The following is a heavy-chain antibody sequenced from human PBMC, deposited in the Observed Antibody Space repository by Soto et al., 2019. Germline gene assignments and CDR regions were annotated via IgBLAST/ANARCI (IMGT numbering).Heavy chain of an antibody. CDR3: ARGRSTTVTTGGKWLDP. J-gene: IGHJ5*02. V-gene: IGHV4-34*01. CDR1: GGSFSGYY. CDR2: INHSGST. D-gene: IGHD4-4*01. Sequence: SETLSLTCAVYGGSFSGYYWSWIRQPPEKGLEWIGEINHSGSTNYNPSLKSRVTISVDTSKNQFSLKLRSVTAADTAVYYCARGRSTTVTTGGKWLDPWGQGTLVTVSS.